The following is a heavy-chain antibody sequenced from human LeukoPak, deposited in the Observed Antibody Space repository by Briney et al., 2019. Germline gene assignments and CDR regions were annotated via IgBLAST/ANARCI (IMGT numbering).Heavy chain of an antibody. Sequence: PGRSLRLSCAASGFTFSSYAMHWVRQAPGKGLEWVAVISYDGSNKYYADSVKGRFTISRDNSKNTLYLQMNSLRAEDTAVYYCAREVLMVYATLGYWGQGTLVTVSS. CDR3: AREVLMVYATLGY. V-gene: IGHV3-30-3*01. CDR2: ISYDGSNK. J-gene: IGHJ4*02. CDR1: GFTFSSYA. D-gene: IGHD2-8*01.